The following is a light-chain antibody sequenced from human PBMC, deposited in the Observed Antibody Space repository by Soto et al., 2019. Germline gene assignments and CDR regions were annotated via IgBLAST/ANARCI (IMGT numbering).Light chain of an antibody. CDR2: DAS. CDR3: QQRSNWPSIT. V-gene: IGKV3-11*01. J-gene: IGKJ5*01. Sequence: EIVLTQSPATLSFSPGERATLSCRASQSVSSYLAWYQQKPGQAPRLLLYDASNRATGIPARFSGSGSGTDFTLTISSLEPEDFAVYYCQQRSNWPSITFGQGTRLEIK. CDR1: QSVSSY.